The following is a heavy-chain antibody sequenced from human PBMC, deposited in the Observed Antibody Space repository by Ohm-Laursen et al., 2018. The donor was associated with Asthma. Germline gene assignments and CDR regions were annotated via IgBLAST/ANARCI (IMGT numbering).Heavy chain of an antibody. CDR2: IGSSSSYI. Sequence: SLRLSCAASGFTFSSYSMNWVRQAPGKGLEWVSSIGSSSSYIYYADSVKGRFTISRDNAKNSLYLQMNSLRAEDTAVYYCAISLTTPGAFDIWGQGTMITVSS. V-gene: IGHV3-21*04. D-gene: IGHD1/OR15-1a*01. CDR3: AISLTTPGAFDI. CDR1: GFTFSSYS. J-gene: IGHJ3*02.